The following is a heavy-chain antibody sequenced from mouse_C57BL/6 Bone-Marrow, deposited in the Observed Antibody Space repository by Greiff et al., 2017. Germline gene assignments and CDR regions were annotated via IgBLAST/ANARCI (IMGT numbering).Heavy chain of an antibody. J-gene: IGHJ3*01. CDR1: GFTFSSYG. D-gene: IGHD2-4*01. CDR2: ISSGGSYT. CDR3: DRHRLRLFAY. V-gene: IGHV5-6*01. Sequence: EVQVVESGGDLVKPGGSLKLSCAASGFTFSSYGMSWVRQTPDNRLEWVATISSGGSYTYYPDSVKGRFTISRDNAKNTLYLQMSSLKSEDTAMYYCDRHRLRLFAYWGKGTLVTVSA.